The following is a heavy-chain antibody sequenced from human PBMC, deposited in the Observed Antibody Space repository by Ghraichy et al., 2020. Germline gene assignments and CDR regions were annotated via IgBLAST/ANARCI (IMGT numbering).Heavy chain of an antibody. V-gene: IGHV3-23*01. CDR3: AKDKVPDGLWQFDY. D-gene: IGHD1-14*01. CDR2: IIGTTDT. J-gene: IGHJ4*02. CDR1: GFTFMTYT. Sequence: GGSLRLSCSASGFTFMTYTLSWVRQSPGKGLEWVSSIIGTTDTYYADSVRGRFTISRDSSKNTLYLQMNNVRADDTATYYCAKDKVPDGLWQFDYWGQGTLVTVST.